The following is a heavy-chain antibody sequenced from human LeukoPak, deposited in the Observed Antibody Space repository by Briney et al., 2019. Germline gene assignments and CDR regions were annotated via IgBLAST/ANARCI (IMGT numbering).Heavy chain of an antibody. CDR2: IKYTGTT. CDR1: NGSLSGYY. V-gene: IGHV4-34*01. Sequence: SETLSLTCAVYNGSLSGYYWSWIRQPPGKGLEWIGEIKYTGTTKYNPSLKSRVTISLDTSKNQFSLKLNAVTAADTAVYYCARHLLATSTSFDSWGQGTLVPVSS. D-gene: IGHD5-24*01. J-gene: IGHJ4*02. CDR3: ARHLLATSTSFDS.